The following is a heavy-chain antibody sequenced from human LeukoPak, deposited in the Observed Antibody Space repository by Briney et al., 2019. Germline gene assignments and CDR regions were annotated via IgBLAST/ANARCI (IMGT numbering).Heavy chain of an antibody. CDR3: ARSLSYGSGIDY. CDR1: GFTLSSYS. D-gene: IGHD3-10*01. CDR2: ISSSSSYI. V-gene: IGHV3-21*01. Sequence: GGSLRLSCAASGFTLSSYSMNWVRQAPGKGLEWVSSISSSSSYIYYADSVKGRFTISRDNAKNSLYLQMNSLRAEDTAVYYCARSLSYGSGIDYWGQGTLVTVSS. J-gene: IGHJ4*02.